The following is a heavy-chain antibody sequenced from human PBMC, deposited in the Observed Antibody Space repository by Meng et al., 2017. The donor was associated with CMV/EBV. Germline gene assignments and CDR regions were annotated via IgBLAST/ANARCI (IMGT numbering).Heavy chain of an antibody. CDR2: IRYDGSNK. D-gene: IGHD3-10*01. J-gene: IGHJ6*02. V-gene: IGHV3-30*02. Sequence: GESLKISCAASGFTFSSYGMHWVRQAPGKGLEWVAFIRYDGSNKYYADSAKGRFTISRDNSKNTLYLQMNSLRAEDTAVYYCAKARGRIGPGNVWGQGTTVTVSS. CDR3: AKARGRIGPGNV. CDR1: GFTFSSYG.